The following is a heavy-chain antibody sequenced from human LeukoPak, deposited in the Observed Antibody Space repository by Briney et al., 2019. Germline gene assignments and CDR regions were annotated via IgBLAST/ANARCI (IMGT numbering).Heavy chain of an antibody. V-gene: IGHV3-7*01. Sequence: GGSLRLSCAASGFTFSSYWMSWVRQAPGKGLEWVANIKQDGGDKYYVDSVKGRFTISRDNAKNSLYLQMNSLRAEDTAVYYCARGGSGWYRLDYWGQGTLVTVSS. D-gene: IGHD6-19*01. CDR3: ARGGSGWYRLDY. CDR1: GFTFSSYW. J-gene: IGHJ4*02. CDR2: IKQDGGDK.